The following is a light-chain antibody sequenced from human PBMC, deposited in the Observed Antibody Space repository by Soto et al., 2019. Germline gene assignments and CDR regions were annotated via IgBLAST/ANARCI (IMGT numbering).Light chain of an antibody. CDR1: SGHSSYA. Sequence: QPVLTQSPSASASLRASVKLTCTLSSGHSSYAIAWHQQQPEKGPRYLMKLNSDGSHSKGDGIPDRFSGSSSGAERYLTISSLQSEDEADYYCQTWGTGPYVVFGGGPKLTVL. V-gene: IGLV4-69*01. CDR3: QTWGTGPYVV. CDR2: LNSDGSH. J-gene: IGLJ2*01.